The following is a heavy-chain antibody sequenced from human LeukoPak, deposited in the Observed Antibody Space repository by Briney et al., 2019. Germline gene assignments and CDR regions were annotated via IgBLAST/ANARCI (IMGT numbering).Heavy chain of an antibody. CDR2: INIDGSST. D-gene: IGHD1-26*01. CDR3: AISGSYPPFDY. Sequence: PGGSLRLSCAASGFSFTSYWMHWVRQPPGKGLVWVSHINIDGSSTNYADSVKGRFTISRDNAKNSLYLQMNSLRAEDTAVYYCAISGSYPPFDYWGQGTLVTVSS. CDR1: GFSFTSYW. V-gene: IGHV3-74*01. J-gene: IGHJ4*02.